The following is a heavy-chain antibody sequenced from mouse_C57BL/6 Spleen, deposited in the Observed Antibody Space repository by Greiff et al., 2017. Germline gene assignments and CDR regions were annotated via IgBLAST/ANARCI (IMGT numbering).Heavy chain of an antibody. CDR3: AGHDEGTGSFAY. CDR2: FYPGGGSI. V-gene: IGHV1-62-2*01. D-gene: IGHD4-1*01. Sequence: VQLQQPGAELVKPGASVKLSCKASGYTFTEYSIHWVKQRSGQGLEWIGWFYPGGGSIKYNQKFKDKATLTVDTSSSTVYMELSRLTSEDSAVYFCAGHDEGTGSFAYWGQGTLVTVSA. CDR1: GYTFTEYS. J-gene: IGHJ3*01.